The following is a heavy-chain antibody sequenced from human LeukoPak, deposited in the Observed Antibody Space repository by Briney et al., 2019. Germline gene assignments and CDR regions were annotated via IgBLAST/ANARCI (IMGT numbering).Heavy chain of an antibody. Sequence: GGSLRLSCAASGFTFSGFSMSWVRQSPTKGLEWVANIKQDGSERYYVDSVKGRFTISRDNSKNTLYLQMNSLRAEDTAVYYCARVQYGDYVDYWGQGTLVTVSS. CDR2: IKQDGSER. D-gene: IGHD4-17*01. V-gene: IGHV3-7*03. CDR3: ARVQYGDYVDY. J-gene: IGHJ4*02. CDR1: GFTFSGFS.